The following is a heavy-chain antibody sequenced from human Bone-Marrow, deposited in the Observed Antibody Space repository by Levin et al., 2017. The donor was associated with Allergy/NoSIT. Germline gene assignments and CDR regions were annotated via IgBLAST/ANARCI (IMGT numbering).Heavy chain of an antibody. Sequence: SETLSLTCIVSGGSISYYYWSWIRQSPGKGLEWIGYLYSGASTSYNPSLKSRVTISVDRSKNHLSLKLTSVTAADAAVYYCVRASGGYGMDVWGRGTTVTVSS. CDR3: VRASGGYGMDV. CDR1: GGSISYYY. J-gene: IGHJ6*02. D-gene: IGHD1-1*01. CDR2: LYSGAST. V-gene: IGHV4-59*08.